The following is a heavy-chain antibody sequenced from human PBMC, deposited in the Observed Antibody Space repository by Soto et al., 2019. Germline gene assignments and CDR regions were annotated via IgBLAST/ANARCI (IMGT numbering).Heavy chain of an antibody. J-gene: IGHJ4*02. V-gene: IGHV4-59*01. CDR1: DGSISSYY. Sequence: QVQLQESGPGLVKPSETLSLTCTVSDGSISSYYWSWIRQPPGKGLEWIGYIYYSGSTNYNPSLKSRVTISVDTSKNQFSLKLSSVTAADTAVYYCARVSSGCYSDYWGQRTLVTVSS. CDR3: ARVSSGCYSDY. CDR2: IYYSGST. D-gene: IGHD6-19*01.